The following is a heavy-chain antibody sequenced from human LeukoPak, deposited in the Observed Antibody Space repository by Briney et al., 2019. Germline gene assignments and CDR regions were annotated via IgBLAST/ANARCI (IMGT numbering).Heavy chain of an antibody. CDR1: GYTFTSYG. CDR2: ISAYNGNT. Sequence: ASVKVSCKASGYTFTSYGISWVRQDPGQGLEWMGWISAYNGNTNYAQKLQGRVTMTTDTSTSTAYMELRSLRSDDTAVYYCARDGVWGRTYYYDSSGYYPFDYWGQGTLVTVSS. D-gene: IGHD3-22*01. V-gene: IGHV1-18*01. J-gene: IGHJ4*02. CDR3: ARDGVWGRTYYYDSSGYYPFDY.